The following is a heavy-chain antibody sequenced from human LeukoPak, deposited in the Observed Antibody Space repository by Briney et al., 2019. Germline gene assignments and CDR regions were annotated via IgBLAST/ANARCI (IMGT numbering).Heavy chain of an antibody. J-gene: IGHJ5*02. CDR1: GYTFTNYG. CDR2: INPSGGST. Sequence: ASVKVSCKASGYTFTNYGISWVRQAPGQGLEWMGIINPSGGSTSYAQKFQGRVTMTRDMSTSTVYMELSSLRSEDTAVYYCAREKPRRNWFDPWGQGTLVTVSS. V-gene: IGHV1-46*01. CDR3: AREKPRRNWFDP.